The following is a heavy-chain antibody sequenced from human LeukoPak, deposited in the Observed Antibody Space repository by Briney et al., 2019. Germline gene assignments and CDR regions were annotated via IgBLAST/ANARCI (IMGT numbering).Heavy chain of an antibody. CDR2: ISSSSSYI. J-gene: IGHJ4*02. D-gene: IGHD3-3*01. CDR3: ASGTITIFGEVIN. CDR1: GFTFSSYS. Sequence: GGSLRLSCAASGFTFSSYSMNWVRQAPGKGLEWVSSISSSSSYIYYADSVKGRFTISRDNAKNSLYLQMNSLRAEDTAVYYCASGTITIFGEVINWGQGTLVTVSS. V-gene: IGHV3-21*01.